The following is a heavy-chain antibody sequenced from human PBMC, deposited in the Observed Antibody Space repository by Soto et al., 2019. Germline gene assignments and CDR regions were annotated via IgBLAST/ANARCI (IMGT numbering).Heavy chain of an antibody. D-gene: IGHD6-19*01. CDR3: ARDRGVAPPVAGNTHYYYYMDV. V-gene: IGHV1-18*01. CDR2: ISAYNGDT. CDR1: GYSFTNYG. Sequence: QDQLVQSGGEVKKPGASVKVSCKASGYSFTNYGITWVRQAPGQGFEWMGWISAYNGDTNYAQKLQGRVTMTTDASTSTVYLGWRSLRSGDTAVYYCARDRGVAPPVAGNTHYYYYMDVWGKGTTVTVSS. J-gene: IGHJ6*03.